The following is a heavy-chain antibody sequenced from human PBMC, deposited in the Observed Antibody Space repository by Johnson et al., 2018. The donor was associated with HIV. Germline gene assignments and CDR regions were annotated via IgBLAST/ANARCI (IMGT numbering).Heavy chain of an antibody. V-gene: IGHV3-30*19. CDR3: ARRGVGAFDI. CDR2: IWYDGSNK. D-gene: IGHD1-26*01. Sequence: QVQLVESGGGVVQPGRSLRLSCSASGFTFSSYGMHWVRQAPGKGLEWVAAIWYDGSNKYYADSVKGRFTISRDNSKNTLHLQMNSLSAEDTAVYYWARRGVGAFDIGGQGTMVTVSS. J-gene: IGHJ3*02. CDR1: GFTFSSYG.